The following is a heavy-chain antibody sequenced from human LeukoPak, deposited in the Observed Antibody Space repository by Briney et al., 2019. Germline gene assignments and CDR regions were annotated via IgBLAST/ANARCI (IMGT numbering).Heavy chain of an antibody. V-gene: IGHV3-30*02. J-gene: IGHJ6*03. CDR3: AKGLAGFYYYYYMDV. Sequence: GGSLRLSCGASGFTFDDYWMSWVRQAPGKGLEWVAFIRYDGSNKYYADSVKGRFTISRDNSKNTLYLQMNSLRAEDTAVYYCAKGLAGFYYYYYMDVWGKGTTVTISS. CDR2: IRYDGSNK. CDR1: GFTFDDYW. D-gene: IGHD2-21*01.